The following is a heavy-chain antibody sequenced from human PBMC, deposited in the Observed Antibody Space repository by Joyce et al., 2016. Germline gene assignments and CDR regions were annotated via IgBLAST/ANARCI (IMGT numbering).Heavy chain of an antibody. V-gene: IGHV3-30*18. CDR3: AKILTATYSSGWFLDY. CDR1: GLTLSNYW. Sequence: VQLVESGGGVVKPGRSLRLSCAASGLTLSNYWVHWVRQAPGKGLEWVAVISYDGIYKYYADSVKGRFTISRDNSKNTVFLEMNSLRAEDTAVYYCAKILTATYSSGWFLDYWGQGTLVTVSS. D-gene: IGHD6-25*01. J-gene: IGHJ4*02. CDR2: ISYDGIYK.